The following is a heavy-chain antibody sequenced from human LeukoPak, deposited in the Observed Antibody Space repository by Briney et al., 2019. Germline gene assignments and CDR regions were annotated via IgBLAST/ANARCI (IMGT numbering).Heavy chain of an antibody. V-gene: IGHV1-2*02. CDR3: ARSTTGTTFSNFDY. CDR2: INPNSGGT. J-gene: IGHJ4*02. Sequence: GASVKVSCKASGYTFTGYYMHWVRQAPGQGLEWMGWINPNSGGTNYAQKFQGRVTMTRDTSISTAYMELSRLKSDDTAVYYCARSTTGTTFSNFDYWGRGTLVTVSS. D-gene: IGHD1-1*01. CDR1: GYTFTGYY.